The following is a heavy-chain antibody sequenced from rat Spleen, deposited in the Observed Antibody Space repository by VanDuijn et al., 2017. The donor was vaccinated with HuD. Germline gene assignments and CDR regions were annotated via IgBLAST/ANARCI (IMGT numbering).Heavy chain of an antibody. D-gene: IGHD3-4*01. V-gene: IGHV3-3*01. CDR1: GYSIISSYR. Sequence: EVQLQESGPGLVKPSQSLSLTCSVTGYSIISSYRWNWIRKFPGKKLEWMGYINSAGSNNYNPSLKSRISVTRDTSKNQFFLQVNSVTAEHTATYYCARTNNPYYYVMDAWSQGASVTVSS. CDR2: INSAGSN. J-gene: IGHJ4*01. CDR3: ARTNNPYYYVMDA.